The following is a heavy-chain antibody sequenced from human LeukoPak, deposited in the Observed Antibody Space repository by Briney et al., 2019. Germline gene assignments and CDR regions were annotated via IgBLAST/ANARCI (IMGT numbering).Heavy chain of an antibody. CDR2: IDSDGNRI. CDR3: ARDQILWFGESVDY. V-gene: IGHV3-74*01. J-gene: IGHJ4*02. CDR1: GLTFSTYW. D-gene: IGHD3-10*01. Sequence: GGSLRLSCEASGLTFSTYWMHWVRQAPGQGLVWVSRIDSDGNRISYVDSVKGRFTISRDNAKNTLYLQMNSLRAEDTAVYYCARDQILWFGESVDYWGQGTLVTVSS.